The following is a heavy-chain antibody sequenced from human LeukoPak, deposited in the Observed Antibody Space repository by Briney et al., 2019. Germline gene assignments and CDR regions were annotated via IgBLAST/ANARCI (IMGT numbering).Heavy chain of an antibody. CDR2: IKSKSDGETA. Sequence: GGSLRLSCAASGITSSNAWMSWARQAPGKGLEWVGRIKSKSDGETADYAAPVKGRFTISRDDSKNTLYLQMNSLRTEDTAIYYCATYRWYSDYWGQGVLVTVSS. CDR3: ATYRWYSDY. D-gene: IGHD1-1*01. V-gene: IGHV3-15*01. CDR1: GITSSNAW. J-gene: IGHJ4*02.